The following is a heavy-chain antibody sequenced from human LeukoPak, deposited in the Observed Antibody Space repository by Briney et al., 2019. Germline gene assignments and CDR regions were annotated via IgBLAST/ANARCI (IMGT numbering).Heavy chain of an antibody. D-gene: IGHD2-2*01. Sequence: SVKVSCKASGGTFSSYAINWVRQAPGQGLEWMGGIIPIFGTANYAQKFQDRVTITADESTSTAYVELSSLRSEDTAIYYCASRLYCSNTRCRNFPFAYWGQGTLVTVSS. CDR3: ASRLYCSNTRCRNFPFAY. CDR1: GGTFSSYA. J-gene: IGHJ4*02. CDR2: IIPIFGTA. V-gene: IGHV1-69*13.